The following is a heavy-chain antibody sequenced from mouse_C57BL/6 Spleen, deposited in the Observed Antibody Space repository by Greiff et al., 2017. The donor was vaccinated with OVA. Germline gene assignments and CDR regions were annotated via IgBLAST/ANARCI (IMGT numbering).Heavy chain of an antibody. CDR2: IDPEDGET. J-gene: IGHJ1*03. Sequence: EVKLVESGAELVKPGASVKLSCTASGFNIKDYYMHWVKQRTEQGLEWIGRIDPEDGETKYAPKFQGKATITADTSSNTAYLQLSSLTSEDTAVYYCVLYYYGNYWYFDVWGTGTTVTVSS. V-gene: IGHV14-2*01. CDR1: GFNIKDYY. D-gene: IGHD1-1*01. CDR3: VLYYYGNYWYFDV.